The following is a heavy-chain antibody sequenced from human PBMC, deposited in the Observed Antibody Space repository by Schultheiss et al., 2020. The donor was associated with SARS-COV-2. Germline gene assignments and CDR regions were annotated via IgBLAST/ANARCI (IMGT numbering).Heavy chain of an antibody. Sequence: SETLSLTCTVSGGSISSYYWSWIRQPPGKGLEWIGYIYYSGSTNYNPSLKSRVTISVDTSKNQFSLKLSSVTAADTAVYYCARHEYSYGYSYYYGMDVWGQGTTVTVSS. CDR3: ARHEYSYGYSYYYGMDV. J-gene: IGHJ6*02. CDR2: IYYSGST. V-gene: IGHV4-59*08. D-gene: IGHD5-18*01. CDR1: GGSISSYY.